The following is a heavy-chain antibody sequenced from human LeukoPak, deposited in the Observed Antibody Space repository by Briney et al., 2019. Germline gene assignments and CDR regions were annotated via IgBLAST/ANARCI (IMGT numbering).Heavy chain of an antibody. CDR3: AREPGIYYDSSGSFYYYYYGMDV. V-gene: IGHV1-18*04. CDR1: GYSFTSYW. D-gene: IGHD3-22*01. J-gene: IGHJ6*02. CDR2: ISAYNGNT. Sequence: GASLKNSCKGSGYSFTSYWIGWVRPAPGQGLEWMGWISAYNGNTNYAQKLQGRVTMTTDTSTSTAYMELRSLRSDDTAVYYCAREPGIYYDSSGSFYYYYYGMDVWGQGTTVTVSS.